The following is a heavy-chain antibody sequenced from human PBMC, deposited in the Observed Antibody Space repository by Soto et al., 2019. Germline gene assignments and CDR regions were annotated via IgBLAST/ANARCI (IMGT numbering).Heavy chain of an antibody. J-gene: IGHJ4*02. CDR3: AKEAGGGTAMSTSSFDY. CDR2: VSASGSNT. Sequence: EVQLLESGGGLVQPGGSLRLSCAASGITFNNFALSWVRQAPGKGLEWVSGVSASGSNTHYADSVKGRFAISRDNSKNTLSLQMNGLRVDDTAVYYGAKEAGGGTAMSTSSFDYWGQGTLVTVSS. V-gene: IGHV3-23*01. CDR1: GITFNNFA. D-gene: IGHD5-18*01.